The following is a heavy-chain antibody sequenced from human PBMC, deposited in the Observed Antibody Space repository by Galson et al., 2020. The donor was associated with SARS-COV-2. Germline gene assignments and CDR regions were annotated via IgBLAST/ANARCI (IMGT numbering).Heavy chain of an antibody. CDR2: ISAYNGNT. V-gene: IGHV1-18*01. D-gene: IGHD3-10*01. CDR3: ARARGYLWFGEFGD. Sequence: ASVKVSCKASGYTFTSYGISWVRQAPGQGLEWMGWISAYNGNTNYAQKLQGRVTMTTDTSTSTAYMELRSLRSDDTAVYYCARARGYLWFGEFGDWGQGALFTVSS. CDR1: GYTFTSYG. J-gene: IGHJ4*02.